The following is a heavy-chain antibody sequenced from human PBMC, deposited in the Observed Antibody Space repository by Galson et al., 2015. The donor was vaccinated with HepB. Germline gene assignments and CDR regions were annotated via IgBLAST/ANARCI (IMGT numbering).Heavy chain of an antibody. CDR1: GFTVSSNY. V-gene: IGHV3-53*01. CDR3: ASLTIA. D-gene: IGHD3-10*01. CDR2: IHNTGNT. Sequence: SLRLSCAVSGFTVSSNYMTWVRQAPGKGLEWVSVIHNTGNTYYADSVKGRFTISRDNSKNTLYTQMNSLRAEDTAVYYCASLTIAWGQGTLVTVSS. J-gene: IGHJ4*02.